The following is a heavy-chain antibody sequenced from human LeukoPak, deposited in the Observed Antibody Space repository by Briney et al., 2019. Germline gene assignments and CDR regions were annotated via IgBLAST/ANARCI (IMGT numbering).Heavy chain of an antibody. J-gene: IGHJ6*03. D-gene: IGHD4-11*01. CDR1: GFTFDDYA. V-gene: IGHV3-9*01. CDR2: ISWNSGSI. CDR3: ARDPPTVIYYYYMDV. Sequence: PGRSLRLSCAASGFTFDDYAMHWVRQAPGKGLEWVSGISWNSGSIGYADSVKGRFTISRDNAKNSLYLQMNSLRAEDTAVYYCARDPPTVIYYYYMDVWGKGTTVTVSS.